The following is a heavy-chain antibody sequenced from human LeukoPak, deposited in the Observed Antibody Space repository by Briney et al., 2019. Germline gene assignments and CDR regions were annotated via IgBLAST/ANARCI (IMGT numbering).Heavy chain of an antibody. D-gene: IGHD5-12*01. CDR1: GFTFSSYG. CDR3: ARGVATIGYYFDY. V-gene: IGHV3-30*03. J-gene: IGHJ4*02. Sequence: GGSLRLSCAASGFTFSSYGMHWVRQAPGKGLEWVAVIPYDGSNKYYADSVKGRFTISRDNSKNTLYLQMNSLRAEDTAVYYCARGVATIGYYFDYWGQGTLVTVSS. CDR2: IPYDGSNK.